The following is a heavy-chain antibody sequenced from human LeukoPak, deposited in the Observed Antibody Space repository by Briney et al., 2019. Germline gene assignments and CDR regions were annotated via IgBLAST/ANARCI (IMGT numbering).Heavy chain of an antibody. V-gene: IGHV1-2*06. D-gene: IGHD2-2*01. Sequence: ASVNVSCKASGYTFTVYYMHWVRQAPGQGLEWMGRINPNSGGTNYSQKFQGRVTMTRDTSISTAYMELSRLRSDDTAVYYCARGVVPAPRDYWGQGTLVTVSS. J-gene: IGHJ4*02. CDR1: GYTFTVYY. CDR2: INPNSGGT. CDR3: ARGVVPAPRDY.